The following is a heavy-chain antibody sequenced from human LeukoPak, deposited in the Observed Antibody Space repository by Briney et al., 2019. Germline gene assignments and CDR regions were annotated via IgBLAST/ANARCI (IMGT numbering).Heavy chain of an antibody. CDR2: IYSGGST. V-gene: IGHV3-66*02. Sequence: QPGGSLRLSCAASGFTVSSNYMSWVRQAPGKGPEWVSVIYSGGSTYYADSVKGRFTISRDNSKNTLYLQMNSLRAEDTAVYYCARAPIMARGDTSFDYWGQGTLVTVSS. J-gene: IGHJ4*02. CDR3: ARAPIMARGDTSFDY. CDR1: GFTVSSNY. D-gene: IGHD3-10*01.